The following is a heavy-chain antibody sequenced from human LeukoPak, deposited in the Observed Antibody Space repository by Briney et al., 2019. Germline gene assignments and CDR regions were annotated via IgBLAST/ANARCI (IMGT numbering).Heavy chain of an antibody. J-gene: IGHJ3*02. D-gene: IGHD3-22*01. CDR3: ARDRRYYDSSGYYFIDAFDI. Sequence: GGSLRLSCAASGFTFSSYWMHWVRHAPGKGMVWVSSINSDGSSTIYADSVKGRFTISRDNAKSTLYLQMNSLRAEDTAVYYCARDRRYYDSSGYYFIDAFDIWGQGTMVTVSS. CDR2: INSDGSST. CDR1: GFTFSSYW. V-gene: IGHV3-74*01.